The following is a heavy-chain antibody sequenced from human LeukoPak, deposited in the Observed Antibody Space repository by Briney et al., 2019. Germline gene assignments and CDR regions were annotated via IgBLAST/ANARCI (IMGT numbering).Heavy chain of an antibody. V-gene: IGHV3-23*01. CDR3: AKAVPWLPLYFDY. CDR2: ISGSGGST. Sequence: PGGSLRLSCAASGFRFNTYWMSWVRQAPGKGLEWVSAISGSGGSTYYADSVKGRFTISRDNSKNTLYLQMNSLRAEDTAVYYCAKAVPWLPLYFDYWGQGTLVTASS. J-gene: IGHJ4*02. D-gene: IGHD3-22*01. CDR1: GFRFNTYW.